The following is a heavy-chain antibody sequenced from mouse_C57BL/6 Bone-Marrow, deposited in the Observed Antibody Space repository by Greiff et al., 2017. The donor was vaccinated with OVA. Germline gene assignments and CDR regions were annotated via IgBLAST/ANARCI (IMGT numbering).Heavy chain of an antibody. CDR3: ARHAGTAY. CDR1: GFTFSSYT. Sequence: DVKLVESGGGLVKPGGSLKLSCAASGFTFSSYTMSWVRQTPEKRLEWVATISGGGGNTYYPDSVKGRFTISRDNAKNTLYLQMSSLRSEDTALYYCARHAGTAYWGQGTLVTVSA. D-gene: IGHD4-1*01. V-gene: IGHV5-9*01. J-gene: IGHJ3*01. CDR2: ISGGGGNT.